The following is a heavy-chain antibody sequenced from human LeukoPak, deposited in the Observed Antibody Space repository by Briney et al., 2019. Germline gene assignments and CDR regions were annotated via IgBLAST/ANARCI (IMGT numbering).Heavy chain of an antibody. D-gene: IGHD4-11*01. J-gene: IGHJ4*02. CDR3: AASGYSSSRPQDS. CDR2: IFYGGGT. CDR1: GGSIGSYY. V-gene: IGHV4-59*01. Sequence: SETLSLTCRVSGGSIGSYYWHWIRQPPGKGLEWIGYIFYGGGTNYNPSLKSRVAISVDTSKKQFSLNLSSVTAADTAVYYCAASGYSSSRPQDSWGQGTLVTVSS.